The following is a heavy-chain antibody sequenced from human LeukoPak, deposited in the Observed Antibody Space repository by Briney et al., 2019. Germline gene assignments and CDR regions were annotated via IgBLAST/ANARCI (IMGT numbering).Heavy chain of an antibody. V-gene: IGHV4-39*07. CDR2: IYYSGST. Sequence: PLETLSLTCTVSGGSISSSSYYWGWIRQPPGKGLEWIGSIYYSGSTYYNPSLKSRVTISVDTSKNQFSLYLSAVTAADTAVYYCARATRITNYYFDYWGQGALVTVSS. CDR3: ARATRITNYYFDY. CDR1: GGSISSSSYY. D-gene: IGHD3-10*01. J-gene: IGHJ4*02.